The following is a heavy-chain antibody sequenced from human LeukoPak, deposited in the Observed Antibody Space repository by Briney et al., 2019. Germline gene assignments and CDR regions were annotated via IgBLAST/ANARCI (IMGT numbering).Heavy chain of an antibody. CDR2: IYTSGST. J-gene: IGHJ5*02. V-gene: IGHV4-4*07. Sequence: PSETLSLTCTVSGGSISSYYWSWIRQPAGKGLEWTGRIYTSGSTNYNPSLKSRVTMSVDTSKNQFSLKLSSATAADTAVYYCARAQLWFGELYWFDPWGQGTLVTVSS. CDR3: ARAQLWFGELYWFDP. D-gene: IGHD3-10*01. CDR1: GGSISSYY.